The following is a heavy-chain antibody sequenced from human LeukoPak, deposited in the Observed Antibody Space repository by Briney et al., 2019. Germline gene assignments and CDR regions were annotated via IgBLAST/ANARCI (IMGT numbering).Heavy chain of an antibody. Sequence: SETLSLTCLFSVGSIGRGGYSWSWIRQPPGRGLEGLGYIYYSGSTYYNPSLKSRVTISVDTSKNQFSLKLSSVTAADTAVYYCAREQKSSGWYSIFDYWGQGTLVTVSS. V-gene: IGHV4-31*03. D-gene: IGHD6-19*01. J-gene: IGHJ4*02. CDR2: IYYSGST. CDR3: AREQKSSGWYSIFDY. CDR1: VGSIGRGGYS.